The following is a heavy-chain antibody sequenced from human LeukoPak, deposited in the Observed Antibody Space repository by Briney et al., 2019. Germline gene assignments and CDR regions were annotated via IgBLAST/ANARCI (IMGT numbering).Heavy chain of an antibody. Sequence: PSETLSLTCTVSGGSISSYYWSWIRQPPGKGLEWIGYILYSGSTNNNPSLKSRVTISVDTSKNQFSLKLSSVTAADTAVYYCARAHYDNSGYYTFLFDYWGQGTLVTVSS. V-gene: IGHV4-59*01. CDR1: GGSISSYY. J-gene: IGHJ4*02. D-gene: IGHD3-22*01. CDR2: ILYSGST. CDR3: ARAHYDNSGYYTFLFDY.